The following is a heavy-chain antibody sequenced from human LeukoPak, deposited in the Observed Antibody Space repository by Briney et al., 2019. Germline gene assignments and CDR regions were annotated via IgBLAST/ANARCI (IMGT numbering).Heavy chain of an antibody. CDR3: AKVIRGSEMATIWYAFDI. J-gene: IGHJ3*02. CDR1: GFTFSSYA. V-gene: IGHV3-23*01. Sequence: GGSLRLSCAASGFTFSSYAMSWVRQAPGKGLEWVSAISGSGGSTYYADSVKGRFTISRDNSKNTLYLQMNSLRAEDTAVYYCAKVIRGSEMATIWYAFDIWGQGTMVTVSS. CDR2: ISGSGGST. D-gene: IGHD5-24*01.